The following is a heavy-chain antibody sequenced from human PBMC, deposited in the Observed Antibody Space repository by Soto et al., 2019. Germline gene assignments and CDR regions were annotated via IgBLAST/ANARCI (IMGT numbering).Heavy chain of an antibody. V-gene: IGHV6-1*01. D-gene: IGHD6-19*01. Sequence: PSQTLSLTCAISGDSVSTNSGAWSWIRQSPSRGLEWLGRTYYRSKWYHDYAVSVKSRISIYPDTSKNQFSLQLNSVTPEDTAVYYCARDAPNSNGWFSCFGYWGQGILVTAPQ. CDR1: GDSVSTNSGA. J-gene: IGHJ4*02. CDR3: ARDAPNSNGWFSCFGY. CDR2: TYYRSKWYH.